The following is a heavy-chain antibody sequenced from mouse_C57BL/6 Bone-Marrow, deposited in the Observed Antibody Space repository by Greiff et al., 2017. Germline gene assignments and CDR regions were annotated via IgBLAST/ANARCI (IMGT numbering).Heavy chain of an antibody. CDR3: ASSLLRKAMDY. CDR1: GFTFSSYG. Sequence: EVQLVESGGDLVKPGGSLKLSCAASGFTFSSYGMSWVRQTPDKRLEWVATISSGGSYTYYPDSVKGRFTISRDNAKNTLYLHMSSLKSEDTAMYYCASSLLRKAMDYWGQGTSVTVSA. D-gene: IGHD1-2*01. CDR2: ISSGGSYT. J-gene: IGHJ4*01. V-gene: IGHV5-6*01.